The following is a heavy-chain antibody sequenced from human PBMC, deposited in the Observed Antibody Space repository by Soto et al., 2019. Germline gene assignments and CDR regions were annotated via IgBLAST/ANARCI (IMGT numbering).Heavy chain of an antibody. Sequence: EVQILGSGGGLVQPGGALRLSCATSGFTFASCDLGWVRQAPGKGLEWISTIRGGGWATHYADSVKGRITISRDNSKNTVYLQMNSLSAEDTAIYYCAKVPFDIGGDPAPIHYVGQGTRVTVSS. D-gene: IGHD2-15*01. CDR2: IRGGGWAT. V-gene: IGHV3-23*01. CDR1: GFTFASCD. CDR3: AKVPFDIGGDPAPIHY. J-gene: IGHJ4*02.